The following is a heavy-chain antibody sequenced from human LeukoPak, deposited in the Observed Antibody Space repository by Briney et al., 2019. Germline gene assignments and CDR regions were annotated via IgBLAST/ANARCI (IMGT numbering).Heavy chain of an antibody. CDR2: INHNGST. V-gene: IGHV4-34*01. CDR1: GGSFSGYY. Sequence: SETLSLTCAVYGGSFSGYYWSWIRQPPGKGLEWIGEINHNGSTNYNPSLKSRVTISVDTSKNQFSLKLSSVTAADTAVYYCARARGYSYGYYYYYMDVWGKGTTVTVSS. J-gene: IGHJ6*03. CDR3: ARARGYSYGYYYYYMDV. D-gene: IGHD5-18*01.